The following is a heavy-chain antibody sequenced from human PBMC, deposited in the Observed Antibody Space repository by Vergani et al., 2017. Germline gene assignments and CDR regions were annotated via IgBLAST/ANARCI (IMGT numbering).Heavy chain of an antibody. J-gene: IGHJ5*02. V-gene: IGHV4-4*03. Sequence: QVKLQESGPGLVKPPGTLSLTCAVSGGSISSSNWWSWVRQPPGKGLEWIGEIYHSGSTNYNPSLKSRVTISVDKSKNQFSLKLSSVTAADTAVYYCASAYGDYRRSINWFDPWGQGTLVTVSS. CDR2: IYHSGST. CDR3: ASAYGDYRRSINWFDP. D-gene: IGHD4-17*01. CDR1: GGSISSSNW.